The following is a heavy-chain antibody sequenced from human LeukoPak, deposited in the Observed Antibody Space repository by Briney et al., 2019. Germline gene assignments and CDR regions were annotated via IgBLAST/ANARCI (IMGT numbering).Heavy chain of an antibody. Sequence: GGSLRLSCAASGFTFANYVMTWVRQAPGKRLDWVSLISGSGSNTYYTDSVQGRFTISRDNSRNTLYLQMSSLRAEDTAIYYCAKERGISYTYEFDYWGQGALVTVSS. CDR3: AKERGISYTYEFDY. V-gene: IGHV3-23*01. CDR2: ISGSGSNT. CDR1: GFTFANYV. J-gene: IGHJ4*02. D-gene: IGHD3-16*01.